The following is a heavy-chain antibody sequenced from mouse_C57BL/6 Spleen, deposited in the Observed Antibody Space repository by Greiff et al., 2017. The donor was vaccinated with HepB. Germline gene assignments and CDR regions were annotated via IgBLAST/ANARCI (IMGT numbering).Heavy chain of an antibody. J-gene: IGHJ4*01. CDR3: ARPTVVATWYAMDY. D-gene: IGHD1-1*01. CDR2: ISSGSSTI. V-gene: IGHV5-17*01. Sequence: EVKLMESGGGLVKPGGSLKLSCAASGFTFSDYGMHWVRQAPEKGLEWVAYISSGSSTIYYADTVKGRFTISRDNAKNTLFLQMTSLRSEDTAMYYCARPTVVATWYAMDYWGQGTSVTVSS. CDR1: GFTFSDYG.